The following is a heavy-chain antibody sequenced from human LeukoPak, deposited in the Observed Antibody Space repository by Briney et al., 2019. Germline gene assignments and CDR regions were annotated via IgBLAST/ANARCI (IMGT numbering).Heavy chain of an antibody. CDR2: INSDGSST. Sequence: GGSLRLSCAASGFTFSSYAMSWVRQAPGKGLEWVSRINSDGSSTSYADSVKGRFTISRDNAKNTLYLQMNSLRAEDTAVYYCARDLVVPAAMLDYWGQGTLVTVSS. CDR1: GFTFSSYA. V-gene: IGHV3-74*01. J-gene: IGHJ4*02. D-gene: IGHD2-2*01. CDR3: ARDLVVPAAMLDY.